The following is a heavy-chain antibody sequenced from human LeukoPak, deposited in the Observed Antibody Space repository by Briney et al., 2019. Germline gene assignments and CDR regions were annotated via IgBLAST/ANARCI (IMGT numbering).Heavy chain of an antibody. V-gene: IGHV1-2*06. Sequence: ASVKVSCKASGYTFSGYYMHWVRQAPGQGLEWMGQINPNSGGTNYAQKFQGRVTMTRDTSISTAYMELSRLRSDDTAVYYCARPTSNGWITLWGQGTLVTVSS. CDR3: ARPTSNGWITL. D-gene: IGHD6-19*01. J-gene: IGHJ4*02. CDR2: INPNSGGT. CDR1: GYTFSGYY.